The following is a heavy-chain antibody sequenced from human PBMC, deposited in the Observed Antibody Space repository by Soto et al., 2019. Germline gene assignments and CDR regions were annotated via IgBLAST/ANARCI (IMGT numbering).Heavy chain of an antibody. CDR3: SSRPPDRRYDEAFDF. V-gene: IGHV3-7*01. CDR2: IKQDGSEK. J-gene: IGHJ4*02. D-gene: IGHD2-2*01. CDR1: GFTFSSHW. Sequence: LRLSCVGAGFTFSSHWMTWIRQAPGKALEWVANIKQDGSEKYYVDSVKGRFTISRDNAKNSLFLQMNSLRVEETAVFYCSSRPPDRRYDEAFDFWGPGTLVTVSS.